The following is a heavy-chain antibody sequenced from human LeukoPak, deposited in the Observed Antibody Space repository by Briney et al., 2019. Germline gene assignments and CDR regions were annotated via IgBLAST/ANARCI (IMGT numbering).Heavy chain of an antibody. J-gene: IGHJ4*02. CDR2: ISGSGGST. Sequence: GGSLRLSCAASGFTFSSYAMSWVRQAPGKGLEWVSAISGSGGSTYYADSVKGRFTITRDNSKNTLYLQMNSLRAEDTAVYYCAKVREYYYDSSGYPPPYYFDYWGQGTLVTVSS. D-gene: IGHD3-22*01. V-gene: IGHV3-23*01. CDR3: AKVREYYYDSSGYPPPYYFDY. CDR1: GFTFSSYA.